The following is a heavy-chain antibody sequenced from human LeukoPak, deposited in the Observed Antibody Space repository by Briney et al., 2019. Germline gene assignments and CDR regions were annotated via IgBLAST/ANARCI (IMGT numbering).Heavy chain of an antibody. CDR2: ISAAGT. D-gene: IGHD6-19*01. J-gene: IGHJ4*02. Sequence: GGSLRLSCVVSGFSVNDYYMSWVRQVPGKGPEWVSSISAAGTFYSDSVKGRFTISRDNSRNTLYLQINSLRAEDTALYYCARDLPGSGWAFHYWGQGTLVTVSS. V-gene: IGHV3-53*01. CDR1: GFSVNDYY. CDR3: ARDLPGSGWAFHY.